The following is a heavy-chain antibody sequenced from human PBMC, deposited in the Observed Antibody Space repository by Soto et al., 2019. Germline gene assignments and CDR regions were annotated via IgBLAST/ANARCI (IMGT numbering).Heavy chain of an antibody. V-gene: IGHV1-18*01. J-gene: IGHJ5*02. CDR3: ARDRGYNWNYGWFDP. CDR1: GYTFTSYG. Sequence: QVQLVQSGAEVKKPGASVKVSCKASGYTFTSYGISWVRQAPGQGLEWMGRIITYNGNTNYAQKLQGRVTMTTDTTTGTAYMELRSLRSDDTAVYYFARDRGYNWNYGWFDPWGQGTLVTVSS. CDR2: IITYNGNT. D-gene: IGHD1-7*01.